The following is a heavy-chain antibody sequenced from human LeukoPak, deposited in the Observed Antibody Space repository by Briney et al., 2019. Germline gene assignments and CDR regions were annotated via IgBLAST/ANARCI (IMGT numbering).Heavy chain of an antibody. CDR3: ARDLSYSSGRRGRMDV. Sequence: SETLSLTCTVSGGSISSYYWSWIRQPPGKGLEWIGYIYYSGSTNYNPSLKSRVTISVDTSKNQFSLKLSSVTAADTAVYYCARDLSYSSGRRGRMDVWGQGTTVTVSS. CDR1: GGSISSYY. V-gene: IGHV4-59*01. CDR2: IYYSGST. D-gene: IGHD6-19*01. J-gene: IGHJ6*02.